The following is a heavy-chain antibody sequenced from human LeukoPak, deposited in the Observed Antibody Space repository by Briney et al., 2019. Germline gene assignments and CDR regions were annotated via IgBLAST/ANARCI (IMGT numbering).Heavy chain of an antibody. CDR2: IRYDGSNK. D-gene: IGHD3-10*01. J-gene: IGHJ5*02. Sequence: SCKASGYTFTGYYMHWVRQAPGKGLEWVAFIRYDGSNKYYADSVKGRFTISRDNSKNTLYLQMNSLRAEDTAVYYCAKDEENYYGSGSYLSWGQGTLVTVSS. CDR3: AKDEENYYGSGSYLS. V-gene: IGHV3-30*02. CDR1: GYTFTGYY.